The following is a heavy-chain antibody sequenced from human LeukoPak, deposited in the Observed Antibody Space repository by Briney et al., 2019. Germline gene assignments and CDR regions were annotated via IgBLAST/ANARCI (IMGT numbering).Heavy chain of an antibody. CDR2: INPSGGST. V-gene: IGHV1-46*01. CDR1: GYTFTSYY. D-gene: IGHD3-16*02. Sequence: ASVKVSCKASGYTFTSYYMHWVRQAPGQGLEWMGIINPSGGSTSYAQKFQGRVTMTRDTSTSTVYMELSSLRSEDTAVYYCASEGVWGSYRQDAFDIWGQGTMVTVSS. J-gene: IGHJ3*02. CDR3: ASEGVWGSYRQDAFDI.